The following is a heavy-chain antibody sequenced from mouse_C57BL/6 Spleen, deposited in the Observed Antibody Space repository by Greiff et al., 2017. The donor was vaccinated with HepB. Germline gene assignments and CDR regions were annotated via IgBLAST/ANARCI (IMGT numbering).Heavy chain of an antibody. D-gene: IGHD1-1*01. J-gene: IGHJ2*01. CDR2: IDPSDSYT. Sequence: QVQLQQPGAELVRPGTSVKLSCKASGYTFTSYWMHWVKQRPGQGLEWIGVIDPSDSYTNYNQKFKGKATLTVDTSSSTAYMQLSSLTSEDSAVYYCARGATVVAPYFDYWGQGTTLTVSS. CDR3: ARGATVVAPYFDY. CDR1: GYTFTSYW. V-gene: IGHV1-59*01.